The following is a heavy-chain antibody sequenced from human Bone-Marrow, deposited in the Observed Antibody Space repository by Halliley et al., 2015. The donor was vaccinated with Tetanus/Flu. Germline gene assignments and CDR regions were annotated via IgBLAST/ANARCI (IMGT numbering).Heavy chain of an antibody. CDR2: ISDYKGLT. Sequence: WMGCISDYKGLTSYAEKPRGRVTMTTAKPPSTAYMEMTSLTSDDTAVYYCARGERGYSYGFVSWGQGTLVTVSS. D-gene: IGHD5-18*01. CDR3: ARGERGYSYGFVS. J-gene: IGHJ5*01. V-gene: IGHV1-18*01.